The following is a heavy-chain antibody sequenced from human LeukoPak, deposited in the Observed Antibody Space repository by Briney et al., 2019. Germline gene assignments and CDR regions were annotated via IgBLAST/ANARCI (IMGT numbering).Heavy chain of an antibody. D-gene: IGHD3-9*01. Sequence: GGSLRLSCAASGFTFSSHYIHWVRQAPGKGLVWVSRTISDGSTTTYADSVRGRFSMSRDNAKNTLYLQMNSLRVEDTAVYFCARGRTGYQYARAVWGKGTTVTVSS. CDR2: TISDGSTT. CDR1: GFTFSSHY. CDR3: ARGRTGYQYARAV. V-gene: IGHV3-74*01. J-gene: IGHJ6*04.